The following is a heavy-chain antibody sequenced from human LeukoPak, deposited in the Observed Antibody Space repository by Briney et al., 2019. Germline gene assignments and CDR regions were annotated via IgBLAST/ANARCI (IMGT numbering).Heavy chain of an antibody. D-gene: IGHD4-17*01. V-gene: IGHV3-53*01. CDR3: ARTNPVYGDYDY. CDR2: MFPDGRT. Sequence: GGPLRFSFEAPGLSVNDNYMIWFRKAPGKGLNWVSVMFPDGRTYYADSVKGRFTISRDLARNTLLLQMHSLRADDTAVHYCARTNPVYGDYDYWGQGTLVTVSS. CDR1: GLSVNDNY. J-gene: IGHJ4*02.